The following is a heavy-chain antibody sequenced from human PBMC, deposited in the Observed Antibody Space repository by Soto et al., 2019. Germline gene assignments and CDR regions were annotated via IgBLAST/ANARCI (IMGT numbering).Heavy chain of an antibody. J-gene: IGHJ3*02. CDR3: ARGALAVVVPAAMEGGAFDI. D-gene: IGHD2-2*01. Sequence: QVQLVQSGAEVKKPGSSVKVSCKASGGTFSSYTISWVRQAPGQGLEWMGRIIPILGIANYAQKFQGRVTITADKSTRTDYMELSSLRSEDTAVYYCARGALAVVVPAAMEGGAFDIWGQGTMVTVSS. V-gene: IGHV1-69*02. CDR2: IIPILGIA. CDR1: GGTFSSYT.